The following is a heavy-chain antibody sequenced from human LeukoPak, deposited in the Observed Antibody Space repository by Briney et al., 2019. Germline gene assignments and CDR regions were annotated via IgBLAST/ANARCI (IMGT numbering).Heavy chain of an antibody. CDR1: GSSMSSDYC. CDR2: IYYSGST. V-gene: IGHV4-61*01. D-gene: IGHD6-6*01. J-gene: IGHJ6*03. Sequence: SETLSLTCTVSGSSMSSDYCWGWIRQPPGKGLEWIGYIYYSGSTNYNPSLKSRVTILVDTSKNQFSLKLSSVTAADTAVYFCARDWGVEGRPGYMDVWGKGTTVTVSS. CDR3: ARDWGVEGRPGYMDV.